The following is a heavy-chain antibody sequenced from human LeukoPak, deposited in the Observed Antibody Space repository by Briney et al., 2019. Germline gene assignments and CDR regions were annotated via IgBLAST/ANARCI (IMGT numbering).Heavy chain of an antibody. Sequence: DPSETLSLTCAVYGGSFSGYYWSWIRQPPGKGLEWIGEINHSGSTNYNPSLKSRVTISVDTSKNQFSLKLSSVTAADTAVYYCARLIGCSSSWEGLPWGQGTLVTVSS. CDR2: INHSGST. CDR3: ARLIGCSSSWEGLP. V-gene: IGHV4-34*01. J-gene: IGHJ5*02. CDR1: GGSFSGYY. D-gene: IGHD6-13*01.